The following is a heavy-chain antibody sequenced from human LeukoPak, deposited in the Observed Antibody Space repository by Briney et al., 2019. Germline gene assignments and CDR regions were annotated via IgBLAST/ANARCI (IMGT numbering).Heavy chain of an antibody. D-gene: IGHD2/OR15-2a*01. CDR3: ARDRCNSSSRASRGAFDI. V-gene: IGHV4-4*07. CDR1: SGSISSYY. CDR2: IYASGNT. J-gene: IGHJ3*02. Sequence: SETLSLTCTVSSGSISSYYWSWIRQPAGKGLEWIGRIYASGNTNYNPSLKSRLTMSVDTSKNQFSLKLSSVVAADTAVYYCARDRCNSSSRASRGAFDIWGQGTMVTVSS.